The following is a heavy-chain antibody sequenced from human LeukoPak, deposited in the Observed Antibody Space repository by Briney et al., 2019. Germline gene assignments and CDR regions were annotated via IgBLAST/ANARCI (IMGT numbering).Heavy chain of an antibody. D-gene: IGHD3-10*01. CDR1: GFTVSSNY. CDR3: ARDLWFGELSLDY. CDR2: ISTSGSTI. J-gene: IGHJ4*02. V-gene: IGHV3-11*01. Sequence: GGSLRLSCAASGFTVSSNYMSWVRQAPGKGLEWVSYISTSGSTIYYADSVKGRFTISRDNAKNSLYLQMNSLRAEDTALYYCARDLWFGELSLDYWGQGTLVTVSS.